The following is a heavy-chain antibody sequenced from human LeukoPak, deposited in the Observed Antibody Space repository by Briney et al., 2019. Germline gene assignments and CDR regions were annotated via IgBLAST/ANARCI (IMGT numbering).Heavy chain of an antibody. D-gene: IGHD3-22*01. Sequence: SETLSLTCVVSGDPFSGDKWWSWARQPPGKGLEWIGEIHNGGVTNYTPSLKSRVTISLDKSNNHVSLELSSVTAADTAVYYCVKNGYFCHEYWGQGTLVSVSS. V-gene: IGHV4-4*02. CDR1: GDPFSGDKW. J-gene: IGHJ4*02. CDR3: VKNGYFCHEY. CDR2: IHNGGVT.